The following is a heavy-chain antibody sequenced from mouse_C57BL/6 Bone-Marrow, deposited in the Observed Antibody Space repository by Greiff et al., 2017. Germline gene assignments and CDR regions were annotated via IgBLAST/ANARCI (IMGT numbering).Heavy chain of an antibody. CDR2: IDPENGDT. CDR1: GFNIKDDY. CDR3: TPCGIDY. D-gene: IGHD1-1*02. V-gene: IGHV14-4*01. Sequence: VQLKQSGAELVRPGASVKLSCTASGFNIKDDYMPWVKQRPEQGLEWIGWIDPENGDTEYASKFQGKATITADTSSNTAYLQLSSLTSEDTAVYYCTPCGIDYWGQGTTRTVSS. J-gene: IGHJ2*01.